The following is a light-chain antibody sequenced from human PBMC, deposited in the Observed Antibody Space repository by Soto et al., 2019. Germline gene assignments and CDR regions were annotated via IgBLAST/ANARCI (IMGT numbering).Light chain of an antibody. CDR3: QQYNGYPWT. J-gene: IGKJ1*01. Sequence: DTQMNKSPSTLSASVQDRVTSSCRTSQSISSWLAWYQQRPGKAPKLLIYKASSSESGVPSRFSGSGSGKEFTLTISGLQPDDFATYYSQQYNGYPWTFGHGTKVDIK. CDR2: KAS. CDR1: QSISSW. V-gene: IGKV1-5*03.